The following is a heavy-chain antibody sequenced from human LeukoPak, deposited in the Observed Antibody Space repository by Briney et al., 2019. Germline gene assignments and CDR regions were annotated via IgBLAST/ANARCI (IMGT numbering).Heavy chain of an antibody. V-gene: IGHV3-74*01. CDR2: INSDGINT. Sequence: GGSLRLSCAASGFTFSNYWMHWVRQASGKGLVWVSRINSDGINTSYADSVKGRFTISRDNAKNTLYLQMNSLRAEDTAVYYCAREGRYYDYVWGSYRSGYFDYWGQGTLVTVSS. J-gene: IGHJ4*02. CDR3: AREGRYYDYVWGSYRSGYFDY. D-gene: IGHD3-16*02. CDR1: GFTFSNYW.